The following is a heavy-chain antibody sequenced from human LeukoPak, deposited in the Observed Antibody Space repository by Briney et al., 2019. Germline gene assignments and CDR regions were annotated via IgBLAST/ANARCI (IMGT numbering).Heavy chain of an antibody. Sequence: PGGSLRLSCAASGFTFSDYYMSWIRQAPGKGLEWVSYISSSGSTIYYADSVKGRFTISRDNAKNSLYLQMNSLRAEDTAVYYSARSDLTAMVRDYWGQGTLVTVSS. V-gene: IGHV3-11*01. CDR3: ARSDLTAMVRDY. J-gene: IGHJ4*02. CDR1: GFTFSDYY. D-gene: IGHD5-18*01. CDR2: ISSSGSTI.